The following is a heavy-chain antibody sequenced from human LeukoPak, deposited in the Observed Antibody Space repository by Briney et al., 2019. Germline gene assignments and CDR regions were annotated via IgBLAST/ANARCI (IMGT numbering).Heavy chain of an antibody. J-gene: IGHJ4*02. Sequence: GASLRLSCAASGFTFSSYAMSCVRQAPGKRLEWVSAISSRGGSTYYADSVKGRFTISSDNSKNTLYLQMNSLRAEDTAVYYCAKDQDVVMTAYTYFHSWGQGTLVTVSS. CDR2: ISSRGGST. V-gene: IGHV3-23*01. CDR3: AKDQDVVMTAYTYFHS. D-gene: IGHD2-21*02. CDR1: GFTFSSYA.